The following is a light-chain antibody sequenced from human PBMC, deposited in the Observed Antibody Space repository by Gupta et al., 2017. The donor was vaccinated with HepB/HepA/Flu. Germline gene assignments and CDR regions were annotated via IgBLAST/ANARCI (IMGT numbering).Light chain of an antibody. CDR3: MQDKQFQI. Sequence: DIMMTQTPLSSPVTLGQPASISCRSSQSLVHSDGNTYLSWLQQRPGQPPRLLIYKISNRCSGDPDRFSGSGEGKDFTLKSSRGEDEDVGIYYGMQDKQFQIFGQGTKLEIK. CDR1: QSLVHSDGNTY. CDR2: KIS. V-gene: IGKV2-24*01. J-gene: IGKJ2*01.